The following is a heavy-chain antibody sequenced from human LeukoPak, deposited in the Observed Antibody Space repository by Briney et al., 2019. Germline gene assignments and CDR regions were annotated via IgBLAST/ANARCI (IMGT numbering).Heavy chain of an antibody. CDR3: AKEGGYFDWPFTFDY. V-gene: IGHV3-23*01. D-gene: IGHD3-9*01. Sequence: GGSLRLSCTVSGFTVSSNSMSWVRQAPGKGLEWVSGISGSGGSTYSADSVKGRFTISRDNSKNTLYLQMNSLRVEDTAVYYCAKEGGYFDWPFTFDYWGQGILVTVSS. CDR2: ISGSGGST. J-gene: IGHJ4*02. CDR1: GFTVSSNS.